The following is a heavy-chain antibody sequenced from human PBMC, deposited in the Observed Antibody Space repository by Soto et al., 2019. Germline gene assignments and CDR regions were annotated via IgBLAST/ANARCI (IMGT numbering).Heavy chain of an antibody. CDR1: GGSISRYY. CDR2: IYYSGST. Sequence: SETLSLTCTVTGGSISRYYWSWIRQPPGKGLEWIGYIYYSGSTNYNPSLKSRVTISVDTSKTQFSLKLSSVTAADTAVYYCASIAAAGNAFHIWGQGTMVTVS. CDR3: ASIAAAGNAFHI. D-gene: IGHD6-13*01. J-gene: IGHJ3*02. V-gene: IGHV4-59*01.